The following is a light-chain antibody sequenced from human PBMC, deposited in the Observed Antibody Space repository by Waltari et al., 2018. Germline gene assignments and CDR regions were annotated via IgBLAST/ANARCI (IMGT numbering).Light chain of an antibody. J-gene: IGKJ1*01. V-gene: IGKV1-39*01. CDR1: QNIRTQ. CDR2: GAS. Sequence: DIQMTQSPSSLSASVGDTVTVTCRASQNIRTQLNWYQQKPATAPKLLIYGASHLQRGVPSRFSGSASGTDFTLTVTNLQPDDFAVYFCQQSFSSPCTLGQGTRV. CDR3: QQSFSSPCT.